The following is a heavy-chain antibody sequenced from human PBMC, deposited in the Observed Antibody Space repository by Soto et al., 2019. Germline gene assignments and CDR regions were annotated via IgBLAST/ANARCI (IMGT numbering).Heavy chain of an antibody. CDR2: IYTSGST. J-gene: IGHJ6*02. Sequence: SETLSLTCTVSGGFISSYYWSWIRQPAGKGLEWIGRIYTSGSTNYNPSLKSRVTMSVDTSKNQFSLKLSSVTAADTAVYYCARDPPYVYDFWSGYYRPEYGMDVWGQGTTVTVSS. CDR3: ARDPPYVYDFWSGYYRPEYGMDV. CDR1: GGFISSYY. D-gene: IGHD3-3*01. V-gene: IGHV4-4*07.